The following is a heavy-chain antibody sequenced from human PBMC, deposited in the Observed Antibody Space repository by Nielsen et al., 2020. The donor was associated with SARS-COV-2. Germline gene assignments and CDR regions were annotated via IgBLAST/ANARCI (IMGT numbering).Heavy chain of an antibody. CDR3: ARGDDYGDY. D-gene: IGHD3-16*01. J-gene: IGHJ4*02. Sequence: VRQMPGKGLEWMGRIDPSDSYTNYSPSFQGHVTVSADKSISTAYLQWSSLKASDTAMYYCARGDDYGDYWGQGTLVTVSS. V-gene: IGHV5-10-1*01. CDR2: IDPSDSYT.